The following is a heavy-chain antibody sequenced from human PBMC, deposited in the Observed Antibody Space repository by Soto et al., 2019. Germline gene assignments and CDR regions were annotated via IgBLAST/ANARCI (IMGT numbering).Heavy chain of an antibody. V-gene: IGHV1-18*01. CDR3: AMVDVYVTPSPQDV. CDR2: INTNNGNT. J-gene: IGHJ6*02. Sequence: QVQLVQSGAEVKNPGASVKVSCKASGYTFTRYGIGWARQAPGQGREWMGWINTNNGNTNYAQNVQGRVTLTTDTSTSTAYMELRSLRSNDTAIYYCAMVDVYVTPSPQDVWGQGTTVIVSS. D-gene: IGHD3-16*01. CDR1: GYTFTRYG.